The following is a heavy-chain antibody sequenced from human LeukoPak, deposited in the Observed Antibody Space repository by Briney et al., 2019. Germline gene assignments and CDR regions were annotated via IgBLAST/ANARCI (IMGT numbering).Heavy chain of an antibody. CDR2: IKQDGSEG. CDR1: GFTFSDYW. J-gene: IGHJ4*02. Sequence: GGSLRLSCAASGFTFSDYWMTWVRQAPGMGLEWVANIKQDGSEGYYVDSVKGRFTISRDNTKNSLYLQMNSLRVEDTAVYYCARDSGRGYSFDCWGQGTLVAVSS. CDR3: ARDSGRGYSFDC. D-gene: IGHD5-18*01. V-gene: IGHV3-7*01.